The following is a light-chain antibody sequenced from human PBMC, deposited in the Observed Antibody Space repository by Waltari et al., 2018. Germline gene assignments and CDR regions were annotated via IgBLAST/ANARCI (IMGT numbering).Light chain of an antibody. CDR2: KAS. CDR1: EYIITS. V-gene: IGKV1-5*03. CDR3: QQYKSRSQT. Sequence: DVQMTQSPSTLSASVGDTVTITCRASEYIITSLAWYQQKPGKAPNILIYKASTLDIGVSSRCSGSGSGTEFTLTISSLQPDDFATYHCQQYKSRSQTFGQGTKVEIK. J-gene: IGKJ1*01.